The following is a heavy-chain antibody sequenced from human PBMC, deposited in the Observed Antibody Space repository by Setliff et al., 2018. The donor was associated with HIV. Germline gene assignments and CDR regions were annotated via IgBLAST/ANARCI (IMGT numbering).Heavy chain of an antibody. J-gene: IGHJ6*03. CDR3: ARDYYDDTYYSPGIYYLYYMDV. V-gene: IGHV4-4*02. D-gene: IGHD3-10*01. Sequence: PSETLSLTCAVSGGSIMTGDWWSWVRQSPGKRLEWIGEISHSGSTNYNPFLRSRVTMSVDKSNNQFSLKLSSVTAADTAVYYCARDYYDDTYYSPGIYYLYYMDVWGKGTTVTVSS. CDR2: ISHSGST. CDR1: GGSIMTGDW.